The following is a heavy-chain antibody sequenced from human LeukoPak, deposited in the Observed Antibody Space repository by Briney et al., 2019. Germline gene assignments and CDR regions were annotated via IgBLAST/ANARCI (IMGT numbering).Heavy chain of an antibody. D-gene: IGHD3-10*01. V-gene: IGHV3-53*01. CDR3: ARETYYYGSGSPGYFDY. CDR1: GFTFSSYW. CDR2: IYGDDET. J-gene: IGHJ4*02. Sequence: GGSLRLSCAASGFTFSSYWMSWVRQAPGKGLEWVSVIYGDDETNYADSVKGRFTISRDNSKNTLYLQMNSLRAEDTAVYYCARETYYYGSGSPGYFDYWGQGTLVTVSS.